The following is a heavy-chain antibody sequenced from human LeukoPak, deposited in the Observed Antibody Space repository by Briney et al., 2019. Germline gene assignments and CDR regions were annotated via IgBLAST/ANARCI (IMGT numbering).Heavy chain of an antibody. CDR1: GDSVSSNSAA. CDR2: TYYRSKWYN. CDR3: VRGSSSMRAFDI. Sequence: SQTLSLTCAISGDSVSSNSAAYNWIRQSPSRGLEWLGRTYYRSKWYNDYAVSVQSRTAINPDTSQNQFSLHLNSVTPEDTAVYYCVRGSSSMRAFDIWGQGTMVTVSS. V-gene: IGHV6-1*01. D-gene: IGHD6-6*01. J-gene: IGHJ3*02.